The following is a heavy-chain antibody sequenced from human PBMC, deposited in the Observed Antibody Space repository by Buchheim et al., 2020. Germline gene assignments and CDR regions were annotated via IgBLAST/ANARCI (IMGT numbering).Heavy chain of an antibody. V-gene: IGHV1-8*01. CDR2: MNPNSGNT. J-gene: IGHJ6*02. CDR1: GYTFTSYD. CDR3: ARGRYYDFWSGKPQSDNYGMDV. Sequence: QVQLVQSGAEVKKPGASVKVSCKASGYTFTSYDINWVRQATGQGLEWMGWMNPNSGNTGYAQKFQGRVTMTRNTSISTAYMELSSLRSEDTAVYYCARGRYYDFWSGKPQSDNYGMDVWGQGTT. D-gene: IGHD3-3*01.